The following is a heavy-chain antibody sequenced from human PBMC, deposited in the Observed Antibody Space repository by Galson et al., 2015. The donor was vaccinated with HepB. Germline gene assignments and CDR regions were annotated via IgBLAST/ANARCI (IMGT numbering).Heavy chain of an antibody. Sequence: SLRLSCAASGFAFSSYAMSWVRQAPGKGLEWVSGISGSGVNTDYADSVKGRFTISRDNSKNMLFLQMNSLRVDDTAVYYCAKDRPSIVGTTRIHWGQGTLVTVSS. J-gene: IGHJ4*02. CDR2: ISGSGVNT. CDR3: AKDRPSIVGTTRIH. D-gene: IGHD1-26*01. V-gene: IGHV3-23*01. CDR1: GFAFSSYA.